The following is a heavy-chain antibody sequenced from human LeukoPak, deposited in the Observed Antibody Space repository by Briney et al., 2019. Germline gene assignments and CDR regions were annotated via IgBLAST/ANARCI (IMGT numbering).Heavy chain of an antibody. D-gene: IGHD2-2*01. Sequence: GASVKVSCKASGYTFTNYYMHWVRQAPGQGLEWMGIINPSDGKTSYAQKFQGRVTMTRDTSTSTVYMELSSLRSEDTAVYYCARDVWVVVPAAIHFARWFDPWGQGTLVTVSS. CDR1: GYTFTNYY. CDR3: ARDVWVVVPAAIHFARWFDP. CDR2: INPSDGKT. J-gene: IGHJ5*02. V-gene: IGHV1-46*01.